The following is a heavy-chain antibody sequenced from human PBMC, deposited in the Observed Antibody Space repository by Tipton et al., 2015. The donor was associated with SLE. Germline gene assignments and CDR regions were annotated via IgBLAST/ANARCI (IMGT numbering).Heavy chain of an antibody. J-gene: IGHJ6*03. CDR1: GGSIRSGAHS. CDR3: EAATALGLRYYYYMDV. Sequence: TLSLTCTVSGGSIRSGAHSWSWIRQPPGKGLEWIGYIYHTGTTYYNPSLKSRVTISVDTSKNQFSLKLSSVTAADTAVYYCEAATALGLRYYYYMDVWGKGTTVTVSS. V-gene: IGHV4-30-2*01. D-gene: IGHD6-13*01. CDR2: IYHTGTT.